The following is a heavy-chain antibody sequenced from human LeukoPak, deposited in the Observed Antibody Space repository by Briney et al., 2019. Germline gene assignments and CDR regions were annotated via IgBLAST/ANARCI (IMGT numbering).Heavy chain of an antibody. CDR2: ISYDGSNK. Sequence: GRSLRLSCAASGFTFSSYGMHWVRQAPGKGLEWVSVISYDGSNKYYADSVKGRFTISRDNSKNTLYLQMNSLRAEDTAVYYCAKRSTNGVCYTCYFDYWGQGPLVTVSS. V-gene: IGHV3-30*18. J-gene: IGHJ4*02. CDR3: AKRSTNGVCYTCYFDY. D-gene: IGHD2-8*01. CDR1: GFTFSSYG.